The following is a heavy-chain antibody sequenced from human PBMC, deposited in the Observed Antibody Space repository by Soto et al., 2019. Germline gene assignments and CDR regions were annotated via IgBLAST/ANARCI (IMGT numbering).Heavy chain of an antibody. CDR3: ARDLVGDYYYYYGMDV. CDR1: GGTFSSYA. J-gene: IGHJ6*02. D-gene: IGHD1-26*01. Sequence: SVKVSCKASGGTFSSYAISWVRQAPGQGLEWMGGIIPIFGTANYAQKFQGRVTITADESTSTAYMELSSLRSEDTAVYYCARDLVGDYYYYYGMDVWGQGTTVTVSS. V-gene: IGHV1-69*13. CDR2: IIPIFGTA.